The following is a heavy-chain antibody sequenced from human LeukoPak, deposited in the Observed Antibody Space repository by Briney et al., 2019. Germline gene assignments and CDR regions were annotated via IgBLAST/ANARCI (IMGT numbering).Heavy chain of an antibody. V-gene: IGHV3-33*01. CDR1: EFTFSSYG. J-gene: IGHJ1*01. Sequence: AGRSLRLCCAASEFTFSSYGMHWVRQAPGKGLEWVAVIWYDGSNKYYADSVKGRFTISRDNSKNTVYLQMNSLRVEDTAVYYCARDQRPGWGEYFQHWGQGTLVTVSS. D-gene: IGHD3-16*01. CDR2: IWYDGSNK. CDR3: ARDQRPGWGEYFQH.